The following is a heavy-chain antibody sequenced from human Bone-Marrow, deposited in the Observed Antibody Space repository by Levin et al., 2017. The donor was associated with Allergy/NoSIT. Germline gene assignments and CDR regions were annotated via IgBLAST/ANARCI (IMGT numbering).Heavy chain of an antibody. D-gene: IGHD2-15*01. CDR3: AKMCVRCSGGRCYSGDLAY. CDR1: GFTFSKYA. J-gene: IGHJ4*02. V-gene: IGHV3-23*01. Sequence: GGSLRLSCAASGFTFSKYAMSWVRQAPGRGLEWVSSISASCDNTYYADSVRGQFTISRENSKNTLLLNLSSLRAEDTALDYCAKMCVRCSGGRCYSGDLAYWGQGTLVSVSS. CDR2: ISASCDNT.